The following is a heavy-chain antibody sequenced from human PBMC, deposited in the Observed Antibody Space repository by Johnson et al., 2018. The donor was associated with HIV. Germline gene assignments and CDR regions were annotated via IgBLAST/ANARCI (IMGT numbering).Heavy chain of an antibody. CDR3: AKERGTATRWYAREAFDI. Sequence: QVQLVESGGGVAQPGRSLRLSCAASGFTFSSYGMHWVRQAPGKGLEWVAVISYDGSNQYYADSVKGRFTISRDNSKNTLYLEMNSLRAEDTAMYYCAKERGTATRWYAREAFDIWGQGTMVTVSS. J-gene: IGHJ3*02. CDR1: GFTFSSYG. D-gene: IGHD6-13*01. CDR2: ISYDGSNQ. V-gene: IGHV3-30*18.